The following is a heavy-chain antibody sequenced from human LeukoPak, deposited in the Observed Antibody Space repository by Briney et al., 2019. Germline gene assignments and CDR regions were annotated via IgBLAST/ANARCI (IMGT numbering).Heavy chain of an antibody. J-gene: IGHJ4*02. CDR1: GFTFTSYA. CDR2: ISGTGGSA. Sequence: GGSLRLSCAASGFTFTSYAMNWVRQAPGKGLEWVSAISGTGGSAYYFVKGRFTISRYNSKNTLYLQMNSLRAEDTAVYYCAKGYCSSTSCKESFFDYWGQGTLVTVSS. V-gene: IGHV3-23*01. CDR3: AKGYCSSTSCKESFFDY. D-gene: IGHD2-2*01.